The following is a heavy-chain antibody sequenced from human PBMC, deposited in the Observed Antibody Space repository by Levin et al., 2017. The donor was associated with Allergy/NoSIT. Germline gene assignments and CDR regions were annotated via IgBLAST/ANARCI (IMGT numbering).Heavy chain of an antibody. Sequence: GESLKISCAASGFTFSSYRMSWVRQAPGKGLEWVANIKQDGSEKYYVDSVKGRFTISRDNAKNSLYLQMNSLRAEDTAVYYCARGGPRGNYYYGMDVWGQGTTVTVSS. J-gene: IGHJ6*02. V-gene: IGHV3-7*01. D-gene: IGHD3-10*01. CDR1: GFTFSSYR. CDR2: IKQDGSEK. CDR3: ARGGPRGNYYYGMDV.